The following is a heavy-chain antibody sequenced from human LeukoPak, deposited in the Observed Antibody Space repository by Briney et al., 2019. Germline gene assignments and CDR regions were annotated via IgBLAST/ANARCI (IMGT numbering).Heavy chain of an antibody. CDR1: GFTFSSYA. V-gene: IGHV3-23*01. CDR3: AKDPGYSSGYSDY. CDR2: ISGSGGST. D-gene: IGHD3-22*01. J-gene: IGHJ4*02. Sequence: GGSLRLSCAASGFTFSSYAMSWVRQAPGKGLEWVSAISGSGGSTYYADSVKGRFTISRDDSKNTLYLQMNSLRAEDTAVYYCAKDPGYSSGYSDYWGQGTLVTVSS.